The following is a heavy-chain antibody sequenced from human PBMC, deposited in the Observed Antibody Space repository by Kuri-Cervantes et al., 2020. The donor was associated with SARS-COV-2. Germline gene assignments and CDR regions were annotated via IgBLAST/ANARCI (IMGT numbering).Heavy chain of an antibody. CDR2: IYSGGST. CDR1: GFTFSDYY. Sequence: GGSLRLSCAASGFTFSDYYMSWIRQAPGKGLEWVSVIYSGGSTYYADSVKGRCTISRDNSKNTLYLQMNSLRAEDTAVYYCATVTPDIVVVPAAIPGAFDIWGQGTMVTVSS. CDR3: ATVTPDIVVVPAAIPGAFDI. J-gene: IGHJ3*02. V-gene: IGHV3-53*01. D-gene: IGHD2-2*02.